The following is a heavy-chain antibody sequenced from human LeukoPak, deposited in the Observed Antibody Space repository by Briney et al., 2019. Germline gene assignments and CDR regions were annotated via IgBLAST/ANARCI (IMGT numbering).Heavy chain of an antibody. D-gene: IGHD3-9*01. CDR3: ARDFEENWFDP. Sequence: SETLSLTCTVSGGSISSGGYYWSWIRQHPGKGLEWIGYIYYSGSTYYSPSLKSRVTISVDTSKNQFSLKLGSVTAADTAVYYCARDFEENWFDPWGQGTLVTVSS. CDR1: GGSISSGGYY. V-gene: IGHV4-31*03. J-gene: IGHJ5*02. CDR2: IYYSGST.